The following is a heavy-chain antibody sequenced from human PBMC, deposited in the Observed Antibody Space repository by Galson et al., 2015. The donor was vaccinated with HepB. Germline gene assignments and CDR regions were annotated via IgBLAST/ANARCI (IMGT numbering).Heavy chain of an antibody. V-gene: IGHV3-7*03. CDR3: AREQISTWRTIDY. CDR2: INQDGSEI. Sequence: SLRLSCAASGFTLSSYWMTWVRQAPGKGLEWVGNINQDGSEIHYVDSMKGRFTISRDNAKNSLYLQINSLGAEDTAMYYCAREQISTWRTIDYWGQGTLVTVSS. CDR1: GFTLSSYW. J-gene: IGHJ4*02.